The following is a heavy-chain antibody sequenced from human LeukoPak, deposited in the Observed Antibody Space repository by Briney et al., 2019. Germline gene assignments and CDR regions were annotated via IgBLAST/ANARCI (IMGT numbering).Heavy chain of an antibody. D-gene: IGHD2-15*01. J-gene: IGHJ4*02. Sequence: GSLRLSCAVSGFTFSDYYMSWIRQAPGKGLEWVSYISTSSSYTNYADSVKGRFTISRDNAKNSLYLQMNSLRAEDTAVYYCARWYCSGGNCQSDFDCWGQGTLVTVSS. CDR3: ARWYCSGGNCQSDFDC. V-gene: IGHV3-11*03. CDR2: ISTSSSYT. CDR1: GFTFSDYY.